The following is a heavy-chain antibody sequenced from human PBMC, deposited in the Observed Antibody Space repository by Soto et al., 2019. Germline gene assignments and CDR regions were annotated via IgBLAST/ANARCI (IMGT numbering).Heavy chain of an antibody. CDR1: GYIFNDYT. CDR2: INAGIA. D-gene: IGHD2-15*01. Sequence: QVQLVQSGAEVKRPGASVKLSCKTSGYIFNDYTVHWVRQAPGQRLEWLGWINAGIARVTITRDTSASTAYMELSSLRSEDTAVYFCARGRRYCTGGSCYTYFDFWGQGTLVTVSS. J-gene: IGHJ4*02. CDR3: ARGRRYCTGGSCYTYFDF. V-gene: IGHV1-3*01.